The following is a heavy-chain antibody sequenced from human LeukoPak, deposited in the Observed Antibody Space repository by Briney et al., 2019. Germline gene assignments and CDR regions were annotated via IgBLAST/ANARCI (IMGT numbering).Heavy chain of an antibody. CDR3: AKDVGVATVTADFDY. D-gene: IGHD5-24*01. CDR1: EFPFSTYA. CDR2: IGGTDGST. Sequence: GGSLRLSCAASEFPFSTYAMSWVRPAPGEGVEWGSAIGGTDGSTYYADSVKGRFTISRDNSKNTLYLQMNSLRADDTAVYYCAKDVGVATVTADFDYWGQGTLVTVSS. V-gene: IGHV3-23*01. J-gene: IGHJ4*02.